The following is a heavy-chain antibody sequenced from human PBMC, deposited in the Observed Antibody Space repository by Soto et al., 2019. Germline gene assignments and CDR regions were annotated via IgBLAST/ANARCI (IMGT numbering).Heavy chain of an antibody. V-gene: IGHV4-4*07. CDR3: ARGPGGFGGFRLDY. J-gene: IGHJ4*01. D-gene: IGHD3-10*01. Sequence: QVQLQEWGPGLVKPSETLSLTCTVSGGSINTYSWSWIRHAAGQGPEWIGRIYSGGSTNYNPGLMRRVSVSVDVSKNQCSLELSSGSAADTAVDDCARGPGGFGGFRLDYWGHGTLVTVSS. CDR1: GGSINTYS. CDR2: IYSGGST.